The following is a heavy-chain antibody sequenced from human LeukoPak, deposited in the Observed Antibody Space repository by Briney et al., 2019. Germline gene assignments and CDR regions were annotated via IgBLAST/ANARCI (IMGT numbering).Heavy chain of an antibody. D-gene: IGHD3-10*01. CDR3: AIMVLGSFNY. J-gene: IGHJ4*02. V-gene: IGHV4-34*01. CDR2: INHSGST. Sequence: SETLSLTCAVYGGSFSGYYWSWIRQPPGKGLEWIGEINHSGSTNYNPSLKSRVTISVDTSKNQFSLKLSSVTAADTAVYYCAIMVLGSFNYWDQVTMVTVTS. CDR1: GGSFSGYY.